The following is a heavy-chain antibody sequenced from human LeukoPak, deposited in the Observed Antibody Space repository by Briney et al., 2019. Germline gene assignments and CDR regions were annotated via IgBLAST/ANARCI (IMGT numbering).Heavy chain of an antibody. V-gene: IGHV1-46*01. Sequence: GASVKVSCKASGYTFTSYYMHWVRQAPGQGLEWMGIINPSGGSTSYAQKFQGRVTITADKSTSTAYMELSSLGSEDTAVYYCAGNMITFGGVIAPFDYWGQGTLVTVSS. CDR2: INPSGGST. CDR1: GYTFTSYY. CDR3: AGNMITFGGVIAPFDY. J-gene: IGHJ4*02. D-gene: IGHD3-16*02.